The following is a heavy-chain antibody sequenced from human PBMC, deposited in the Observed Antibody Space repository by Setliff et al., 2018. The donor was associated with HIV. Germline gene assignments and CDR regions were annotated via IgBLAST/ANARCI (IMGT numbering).Heavy chain of an antibody. Sequence: SETLSLTCTVSGGSISSYCWNWIRQSPGRGLEWIGFIFSSGRTNYNPSLKSRVTMSLDTSKNQFSLKLTSVTAADTAVYYCARDRHSSGLGSYGPWGPGTLVTVSS. CDR1: GGSISSYC. D-gene: IGHD3-10*01. CDR2: IFSSGRT. J-gene: IGHJ5*02. V-gene: IGHV4-59*12. CDR3: ARDRHSSGLGSYGP.